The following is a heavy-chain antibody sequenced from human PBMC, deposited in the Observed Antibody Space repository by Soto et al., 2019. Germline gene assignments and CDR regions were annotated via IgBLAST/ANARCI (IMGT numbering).Heavy chain of an antibody. J-gene: IGHJ6*02. CDR2: IIPLFGTA. D-gene: IGHD2-2*01. CDR1: GGTFSSYA. V-gene: IGHV1-69*01. Sequence: QVQLVQSGAEVKKPGSSVKVSCKASGGTFSSYAIIWVRQAPGQGLEWMGGIIPLFGTANYAQKFQGRVTITADESTSTDYMELSSLRSEDTAVYYCARAGIVGVPAAIHNYYYYGMDVWGQGTTVTVSS. CDR3: ARAGIVGVPAAIHNYYYYGMDV.